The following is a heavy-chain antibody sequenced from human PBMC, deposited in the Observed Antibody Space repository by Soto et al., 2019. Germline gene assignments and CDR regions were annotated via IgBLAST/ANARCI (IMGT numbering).Heavy chain of an antibody. D-gene: IGHD4-17*01. CDR2: IIPFFGTA. CDR3: AKSAPMDAGDKYYYDF. Sequence: ASVKVSCKASGGTFSTFGISWVRQAPGQGLEWMGGIIPFFGTARYSQKFEDRITITADESTNTVYMDLRSLTSEDTAIYYCAKSAPMDAGDKYYYDFWGQGALVTVSS. V-gene: IGHV1-69*13. CDR1: GGTFSTFG. J-gene: IGHJ4*02.